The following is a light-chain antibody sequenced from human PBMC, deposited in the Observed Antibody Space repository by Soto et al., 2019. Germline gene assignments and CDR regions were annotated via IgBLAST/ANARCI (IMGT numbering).Light chain of an antibody. V-gene: IGLV1-47*01. CDR3: AAWDDSLSAWV. J-gene: IGLJ3*02. Sequence: QSVLTQPPSASGTPGKRVTISCSGSSSNIGSNYVYWYQQLPGTAPKLLIYRNNQRPSGVPDRFSGSKSGTSASLAISGLRPEDEADYYCAAWDDSLSAWVFGGGTKLTVL. CDR2: RNN. CDR1: SSNIGSNY.